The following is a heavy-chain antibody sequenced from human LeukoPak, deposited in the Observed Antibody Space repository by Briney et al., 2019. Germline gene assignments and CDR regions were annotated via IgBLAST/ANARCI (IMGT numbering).Heavy chain of an antibody. D-gene: IGHD3-22*01. CDR2: TSWDGGST. CDR3: AKGYYYDSSGYYVLDY. V-gene: IGHV3-43*01. J-gene: IGHJ4*02. Sequence: PGGSLRLSCAASGFTFDDYTMHWVRQAPGKGLEWVSLTSWDGGSTYYADSVKGRFTISRDNSKNSLYLQMNSLRTEDTALYYCAKGYYYDSSGYYVLDYWGQGTLVTVSS. CDR1: GFTFDDYT.